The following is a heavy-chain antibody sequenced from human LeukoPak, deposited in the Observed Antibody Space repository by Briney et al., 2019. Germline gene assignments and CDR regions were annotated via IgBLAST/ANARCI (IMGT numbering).Heavy chain of an antibody. CDR3: ARDVLGRGVFDY. Sequence: GGSLRLSCAASGFTFSSYSMNWVRQAPEKGLEWVSSIISSSSYIYYADSVKGRFTISRDNAKNSLYLQMNSLRAEDTAVYYCARDVLGRGVFDYWGQGTLVTVSS. D-gene: IGHD3/OR15-3a*01. CDR1: GFTFSSYS. V-gene: IGHV3-21*01. CDR2: IISSSSYI. J-gene: IGHJ4*02.